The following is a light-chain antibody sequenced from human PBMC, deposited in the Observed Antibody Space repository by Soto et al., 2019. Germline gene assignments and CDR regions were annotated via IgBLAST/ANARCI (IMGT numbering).Light chain of an antibody. CDR2: GAS. CDR1: QSVSSN. V-gene: IGKV3-15*01. Sequence: EIVMTQSPATLSVSPGARATLSCRASQSVSSNLAWYQQKPGQAPRLLIYGASSRATGIAARFSGSGSGTDFTLTISSLQSEDFAVYYCQQYNQWLSWTFGQGTKVEIK. J-gene: IGKJ1*01. CDR3: QQYNQWLSWT.